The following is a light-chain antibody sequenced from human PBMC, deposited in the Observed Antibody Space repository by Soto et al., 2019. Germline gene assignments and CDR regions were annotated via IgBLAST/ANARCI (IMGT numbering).Light chain of an antibody. Sequence: QSALTQPASVSGSPGQSITISCTGTSSDVGNFNLVSWYQQHPGKAPKLMIYEVTKRPSGVSNRFSGSKSGNTASLTISGLQAEDEADYYCCSYAGSRTFVVFGGGTKVTVL. CDR1: SSDVGNFNL. V-gene: IGLV2-23*02. CDR3: CSYAGSRTFVV. CDR2: EVT. J-gene: IGLJ2*01.